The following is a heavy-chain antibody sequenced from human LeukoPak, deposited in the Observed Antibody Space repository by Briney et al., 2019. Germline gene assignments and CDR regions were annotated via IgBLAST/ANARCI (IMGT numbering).Heavy chain of an antibody. CDR1: GHTFTRYY. CDR3: ARGPSITMVRGGQWYYYMDV. Sequence: GASVKVSCKASGHTFTRYYIHWVRQAPGQGLEWMGILNPSGGSTNYAQKFQGRVTMTRDTSTNTVYMELSSLRSEDTAVYYCARGPSITMVRGGQWYYYMDVWGKGTTVTISS. CDR2: LNPSGGST. D-gene: IGHD3-10*01. V-gene: IGHV1-46*01. J-gene: IGHJ6*03.